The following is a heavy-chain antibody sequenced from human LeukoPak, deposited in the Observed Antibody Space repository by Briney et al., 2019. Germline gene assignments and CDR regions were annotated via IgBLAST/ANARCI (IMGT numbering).Heavy chain of an antibody. J-gene: IGHJ3*02. CDR2: ISGSGGST. D-gene: IGHD5/OR15-5a*01. CDR3: AKSSHGASVDDAFDI. CDR1: GLTFSSYA. Sequence: GGSLRLSCAASGLTFSSYAMSWVRQAPGKGLEWVSAISGSGGSTYYADSVKGRFTISRDNSKNTLNLQMNSLRAEDTAVYYCAKSSHGASVDDAFDIWGQGTMVTVSS. V-gene: IGHV3-23*01.